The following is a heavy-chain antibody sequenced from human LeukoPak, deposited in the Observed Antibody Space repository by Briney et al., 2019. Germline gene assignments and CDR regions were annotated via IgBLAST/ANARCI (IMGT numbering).Heavy chain of an antibody. CDR2: IYPCESDT. Sequence: GESLKISCKASGYNFNSYWIGLVRQMPGKGLEWMGIIYPCESDTRYSPSFQGQVTISADKYISTAYLQWSSLKASDAAIYYCMRQQIYGIYYYYMDVWGKGTTVTVSS. D-gene: IGHD4-17*01. V-gene: IGHV5-51*01. CDR1: GYNFNSYW. J-gene: IGHJ6*03. CDR3: MRQQIYGIYYYYMDV.